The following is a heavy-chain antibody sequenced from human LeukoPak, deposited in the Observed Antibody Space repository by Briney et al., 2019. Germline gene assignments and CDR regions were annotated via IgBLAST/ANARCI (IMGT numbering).Heavy chain of an antibody. CDR2: IRNKAYGGTT. D-gene: IGHD1-26*01. V-gene: IGHV3-49*04. CDR3: IRYSGSYFDY. J-gene: IGHJ4*02. Sequence: GGSLRLSCTASGFTFGDYVMNWVRQAPGKGLEWVGFIRNKAYGGTTEYAASVKGRFTISRDDSKSIAYLQMNSLKTEDTAVYYCIRYSGSYFDYWGQGTLVTVSS. CDR1: GFTFGDYV.